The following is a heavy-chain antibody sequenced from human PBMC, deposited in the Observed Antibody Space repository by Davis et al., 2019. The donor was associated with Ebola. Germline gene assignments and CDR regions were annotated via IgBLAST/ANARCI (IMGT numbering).Heavy chain of an antibody. D-gene: IGHD1-26*01. J-gene: IGHJ4*02. V-gene: IGHV3-23*01. CDR3: ARGWELHFDY. Sequence: GESLKISCAASGFSYSSYAMSWVRQAPGKGLEWVSGIVGGGSSTYYADSVKGQFTISRDNSKNTLYLQMNSLRAEDTAVYYCARGWELHFDYWGQGTLVTVSS. CDR1: GFSYSSYA. CDR2: IVGGGSST.